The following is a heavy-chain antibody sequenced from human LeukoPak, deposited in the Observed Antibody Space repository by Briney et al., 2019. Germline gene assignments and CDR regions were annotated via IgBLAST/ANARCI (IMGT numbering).Heavy chain of an antibody. J-gene: IGHJ4*02. CDR3: ARRRGSLDSFDY. D-gene: IGHD3-10*01. CDR1: GYTSNTNW. V-gene: IGHV5-51*01. CDR2: IYPADSDV. Sequence: GESLKISCKGSGYTSNTNWIAWVRQTPGKGLEWMGGIYPADSDVRYNPCFEGLVTISADKSSSVVSLHWSSLRASDSAMYYCARRRGSLDSFDYWGQGTLVTVSS.